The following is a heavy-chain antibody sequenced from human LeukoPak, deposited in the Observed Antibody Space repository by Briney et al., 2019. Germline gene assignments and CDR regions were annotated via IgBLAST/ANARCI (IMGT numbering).Heavy chain of an antibody. V-gene: IGHV1-69*13. J-gene: IGHJ4*02. CDR3: AIRWYSSSSDDY. D-gene: IGHD6-6*01. CDR1: GYTFTSYG. Sequence: ASVKVSCKASGYTFTSYGISWVRQAPGQGLEWMGGIIPIFGTANYAQKFQGRVTITADESTSTAYMELSSLRSEDTAVYYCAIRWYSSSSDDYWGQGTLVTVSS. CDR2: IIPIFGTA.